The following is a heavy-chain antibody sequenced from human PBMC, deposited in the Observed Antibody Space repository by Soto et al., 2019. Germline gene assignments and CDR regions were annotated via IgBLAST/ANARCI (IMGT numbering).Heavy chain of an antibody. D-gene: IGHD2-2*02. Sequence: QEQLVQSGGEVKKPGASVRVSCKASGYTFTKYGITWVRQAPGQGLEWMGWIGVYNGKTNYARKLQGRVIMTADTSASTAYMELRSLRSDDTAVYYCSRARYCTSPSWYTHYYYGMDIWGQGTTVSVSS. V-gene: IGHV1-18*04. J-gene: IGHJ6*02. CDR3: SRARYCTSPSWYTHYYYGMDI. CDR1: GYTFTKYG. CDR2: IGVYNGKT.